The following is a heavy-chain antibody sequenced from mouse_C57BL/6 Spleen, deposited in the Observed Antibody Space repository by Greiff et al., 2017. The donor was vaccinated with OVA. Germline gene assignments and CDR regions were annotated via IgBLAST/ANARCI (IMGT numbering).Heavy chain of an antibody. V-gene: IGHV5-4*01. J-gene: IGHJ1*03. CDR1: GFTFSSYA. CDR3: ARDEGPHYYGSSYDWYFDV. CDR2: ISDGGSYT. Sequence: DVQLVESGGGLVKPGGSLKLSCAASGFTFSSYAMSWVRQTPEKRLEWVATISDGGSYTYYPDNVKGRFTISRDNAKNNLYLQMSHLKSEDTAMYYCARDEGPHYYGSSYDWYFDVWGTGTTVTVSS. D-gene: IGHD1-1*01.